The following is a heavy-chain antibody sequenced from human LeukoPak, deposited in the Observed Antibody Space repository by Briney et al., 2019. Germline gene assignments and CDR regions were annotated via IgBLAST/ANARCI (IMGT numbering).Heavy chain of an antibody. V-gene: IGHV4-59*08. CDR1: GGSISSYY. CDR2: IYYSGST. CDR3: ARHQKDIDGMDV. Sequence: PSETLSLTCTVSGGSISSYYWSWIRQPPGKGLEWIGYIYYSGSTNYNPSLKSRVTISVDTSKNQFSLKLSSVTAADTAVYYCARHQKDIDGMDVWGQGTTVTVSS. J-gene: IGHJ6*02. D-gene: IGHD2-15*01.